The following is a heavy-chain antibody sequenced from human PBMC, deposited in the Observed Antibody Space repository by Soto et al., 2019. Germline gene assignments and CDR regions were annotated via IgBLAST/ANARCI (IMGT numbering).Heavy chain of an antibody. CDR3: AREYTAWPLAYGLDV. CDR1: GFSFSDYA. Sequence: GGSLILSCAASGFSFSDYAMSWVRQAPGKGLEWVSSISSRSDIYYADSVKGRFTISRDNAKNSVSLQMNSLRAEDTAVYYCAREYTAWPLAYGLDVWGQGTTVTVSS. CDR2: ISSRSDI. J-gene: IGHJ6*02. D-gene: IGHD2-2*02. V-gene: IGHV3-21*01.